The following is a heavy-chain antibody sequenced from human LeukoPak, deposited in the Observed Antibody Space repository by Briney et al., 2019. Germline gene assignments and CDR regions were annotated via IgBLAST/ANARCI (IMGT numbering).Heavy chain of an antibody. CDR2: IYYSGST. CDR3: ASGPYPAAGTDHHFDY. D-gene: IGHD6-13*01. CDR1: GASIRSYY. Sequence: PSETLSLTCTASGASIRSYYWSWIRQPPRKGLEWIEYIYYSGSTKYNPSLKSRVTISVDTSKNQFSLKVSSVTAEDTAVYYCASGPYPAAGTDHHFDYWGQGTLVTVSS. V-gene: IGHV4-59*01. J-gene: IGHJ4*02.